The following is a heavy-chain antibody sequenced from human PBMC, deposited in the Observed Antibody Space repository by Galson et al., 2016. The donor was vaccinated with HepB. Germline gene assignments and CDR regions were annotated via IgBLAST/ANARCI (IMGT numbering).Heavy chain of an antibody. J-gene: IGHJ4*02. Sequence: SETLSLTCSASRSGSYYWTWIRQSPGKGLEWLGYVFSTGESEYNPSLQGRISMSLDTSKNQFSLRLTSLTPADTAVYYCAREQTTYGPPDHWGQGTPVTVSS. CDR1: RSGSYY. CDR3: AREQTTYGPPDH. D-gene: IGHD2/OR15-2a*01. CDR2: VFSTGES. V-gene: IGHV4-61*01.